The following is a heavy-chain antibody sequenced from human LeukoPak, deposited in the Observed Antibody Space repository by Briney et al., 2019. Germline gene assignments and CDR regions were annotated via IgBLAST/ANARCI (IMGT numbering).Heavy chain of an antibody. CDR1: GFTFSTYD. CDR2: IGTAGDT. CDR3: ARRRQPPGMDV. J-gene: IGHJ6*02. D-gene: IGHD5-18*01. V-gene: IGHV3-13*01. Sequence: GGSLRLSCAASGFTFSTYDMHWVRQATGKGLEWVSAIGTAGDTYYPDSVKGRFTISRENAKNSLYLQMNSLRAGDTAVYYCARRRQPPGMDVWGQGTTVTVSS.